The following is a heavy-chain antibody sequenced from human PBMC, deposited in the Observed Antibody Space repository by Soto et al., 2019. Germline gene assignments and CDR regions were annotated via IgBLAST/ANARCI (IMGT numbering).Heavy chain of an antibody. J-gene: IGHJ6*02. CDR1: GFTFSSYA. D-gene: IGHD5-12*01. CDR3: AKGVMVATYPSGMDV. V-gene: IGHV3-23*01. Sequence: GGSLRLSCAASGFTFSSYAMSWVRQAPGKGLEWVSAISGSGGSTYYADSVKGRFTISRDNSKNTLYLQMNSLRAEDTAVYYCAKGVMVATYPSGMDVWGQGTTVTVSS. CDR2: ISGSGGST.